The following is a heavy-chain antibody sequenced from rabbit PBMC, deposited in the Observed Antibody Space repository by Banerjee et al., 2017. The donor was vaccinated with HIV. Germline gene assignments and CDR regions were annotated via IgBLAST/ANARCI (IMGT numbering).Heavy chain of an antibody. CDR3: ARDLAGVIGWNFKL. D-gene: IGHD4-1*01. CDR2: INTSSGNT. V-gene: IGHV1S40*01. CDR1: GFDFSSNA. Sequence: QSLEESGGDLVKPEGSLTLTCKASGFDFSSNAMCWVRQAPGKGLEWIACINTSSGNTVYASWAKGRFTISKTSSTTVTLQMTSLTAADTATYFCARDLAGVIGWNFKLWGQGTLVTVS. J-gene: IGHJ4*01.